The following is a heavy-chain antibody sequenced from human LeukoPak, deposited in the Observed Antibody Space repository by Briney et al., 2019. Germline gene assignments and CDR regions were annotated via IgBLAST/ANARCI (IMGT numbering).Heavy chain of an antibody. V-gene: IGHV3-30*03. D-gene: IGHD3-3*01. CDR3: AREFGDNRWDFCS. Sequence: GGSLRLSCAASGFTFRTYSIHWVRQAPGKGLEWVTVVSADGRTQLYSDSVKGRFTISRDNSLNTLHLQMNSLRTEDTAVYYCAREFGDNRWDFCSWGKGAPVTASS. CDR2: VSADGRTQ. J-gene: IGHJ6*03. CDR1: GFTFRTYS.